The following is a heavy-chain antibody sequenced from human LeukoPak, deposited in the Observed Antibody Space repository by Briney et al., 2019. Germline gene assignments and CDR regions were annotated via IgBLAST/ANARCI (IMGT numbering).Heavy chain of an antibody. CDR2: FDLKDGET. CDR1: GYSLNELS. Sequence: ASVTVSCKVSGYSLNELSMHWVRQAPGKGLEWMGGFDLKDGETIYAQKFQGRVAMTEDTSTDTAYMELSSLRSEDTAVYYCATAGLLWFGDGVFMLAPVDPWGQGTLVTVSS. D-gene: IGHD3-10*01. CDR3: ATAGLLWFGDGVFMLAPVDP. V-gene: IGHV1-24*01. J-gene: IGHJ5*02.